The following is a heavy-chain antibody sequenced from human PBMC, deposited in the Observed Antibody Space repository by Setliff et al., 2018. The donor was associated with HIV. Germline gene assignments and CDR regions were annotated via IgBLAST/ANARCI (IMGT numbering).Heavy chain of an antibody. Sequence: SETLSLTCTVSGGSISSRSYYWGWIRQPPGKGLEWIGSIYYSGSTYYNPSLKSRVTISIDTSKNEFSLKLSSVTAADTAVYYCARDGRHDRNSWFITHQYFKHWGQGTLVTAPQ. CDR2: IYYSGST. V-gene: IGHV4-39*07. CDR3: ARDGRHDRNSWFITHQYFKH. D-gene: IGHD6-13*01. J-gene: IGHJ1*01. CDR1: GGSISSRSYY.